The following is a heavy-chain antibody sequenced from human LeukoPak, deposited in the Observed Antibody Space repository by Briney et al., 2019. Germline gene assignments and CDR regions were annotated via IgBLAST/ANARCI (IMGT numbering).Heavy chain of an antibody. V-gene: IGHV1-2*02. CDR3: ARDGSSSWPMLIDYYMDV. J-gene: IGHJ6*03. Sequence: EASVKVSCKASEYTFTDHFLHWVRQAPGQGLEWMGWINPNSGGTNYAQKFQGRVTMTRDTSISTAYMELSRLRSDDTAVYYCARDGSSSWPMLIDYYMDVWGNGTTVTVSS. D-gene: IGHD6-13*01. CDR2: INPNSGGT. CDR1: EYTFTDHF.